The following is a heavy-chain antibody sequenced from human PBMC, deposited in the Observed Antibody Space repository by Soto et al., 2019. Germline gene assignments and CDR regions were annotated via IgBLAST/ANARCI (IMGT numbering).Heavy chain of an antibody. CDR3: ARDVGYPLLYRNNWFDP. J-gene: IGHJ5*02. CDR1: GGTFSSYA. D-gene: IGHD2-2*02. V-gene: IGHV1-69*01. Sequence: QVQLVQSGAEVKKPGSSVTVSCKASGGTFSSYAISWVRQAPGQGLEWMGGIIPIFGTANYAQKFQGRVTITADESTSTAYMEMSILRSEDTAVYYCARDVGYPLLYRNNWFDPWGQGTLVTVSS. CDR2: IIPIFGTA.